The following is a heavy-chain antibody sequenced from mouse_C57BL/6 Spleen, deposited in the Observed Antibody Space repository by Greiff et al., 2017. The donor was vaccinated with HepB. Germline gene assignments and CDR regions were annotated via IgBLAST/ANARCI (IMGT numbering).Heavy chain of an antibody. D-gene: IGHD3-2*02. J-gene: IGHJ4*01. CDR2: INYDGSST. CDR1: GFTFSDYY. V-gene: IGHV5-16*01. CDR3: ASLGAQATAMDY. Sequence: EVHLVESEGGLVQPGSSMKLSCTASGFTFSDYYMAWVRQVPEKGLEWVANINYDGSSTYYLDSLKSRFIISRDNAKNILNLQMSSLQSEDTATYYCASLGAQATAMDYWGQGTSVTVAS.